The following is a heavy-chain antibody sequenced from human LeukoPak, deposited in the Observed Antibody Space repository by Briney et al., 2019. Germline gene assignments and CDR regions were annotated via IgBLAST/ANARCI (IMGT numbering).Heavy chain of an antibody. V-gene: IGHV4-59*01. CDR1: GGSISSYY. CDR2: IYYSGST. D-gene: IGHD3-22*01. J-gene: IGHJ4*02. Sequence: SETLSLTCTVSGGSISSYYWSWIRQPPGKGLEWIGYIYYSGSTNYNPSLKSRVTISVDTSKNQFSLKLSSVTAADTAVYYCASGYYGSSGYHFDYWGQGTLVTVSS. CDR3: ASGYYGSSGYHFDY.